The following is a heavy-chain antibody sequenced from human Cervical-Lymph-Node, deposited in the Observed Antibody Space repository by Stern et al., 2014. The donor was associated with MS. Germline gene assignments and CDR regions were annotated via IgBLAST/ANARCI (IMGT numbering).Heavy chain of an antibody. CDR3: ARDRYYYDSSGYSHDAFDI. CDR2: IRSSSSYI. J-gene: IGHJ3*02. Sequence: EVQLVESGGGLVKPGGSLRLSCAASGFTFSSYSMNWVRQAPGKGLEWVSSIRSSSSYIYYADSVKGRFTISRDNAKNSLYLQMNSLRAEDTAVYYCARDRYYYDSSGYSHDAFDIWGQGTMVTVSS. V-gene: IGHV3-21*01. D-gene: IGHD3-22*01. CDR1: GFTFSSYS.